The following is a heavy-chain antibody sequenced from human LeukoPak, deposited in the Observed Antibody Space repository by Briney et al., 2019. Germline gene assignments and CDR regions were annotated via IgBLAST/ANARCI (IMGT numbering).Heavy chain of an antibody. Sequence: PSETLSLTCTVSGGSISGYYWSWIRQPAGKGLEWIGRIHTSGSTNYNPSLKSRVTMSVDTSKNQFSLKLSSVTAADTAVYFCARDMAVHPYNWFDPWGQGTLVTVSS. CDR2: IHTSGST. V-gene: IGHV4-4*07. D-gene: IGHD6-19*01. CDR1: GGSISGYY. CDR3: ARDMAVHPYNWFDP. J-gene: IGHJ5*02.